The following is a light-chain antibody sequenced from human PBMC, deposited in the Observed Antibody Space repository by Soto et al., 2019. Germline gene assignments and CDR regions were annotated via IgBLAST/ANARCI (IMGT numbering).Light chain of an antibody. Sequence: DIQMTQSPSSLSASVGDSVTITCRTSQHVDRYLSWYQQIPGRAPKLLIYSASSLVSGVPPRFRGSASVTEFTLSISSLQREAFATYFCQQSSNIPWTFGQGAKVDIK. V-gene: IGKV1-39*01. CDR2: SAS. CDR1: QHVDRY. J-gene: IGKJ1*01. CDR3: QQSSNIPWT.